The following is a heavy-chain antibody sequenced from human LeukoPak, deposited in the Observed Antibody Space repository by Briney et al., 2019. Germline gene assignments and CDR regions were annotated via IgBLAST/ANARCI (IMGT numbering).Heavy chain of an antibody. D-gene: IGHD6-13*01. Sequence: PGRSLRLSCAASGFTFSSYAMHWVRQAPGKGLEWVAVISYDGSNKYYADSVKGRFTISRDNSKNTLYLQMNSLRAEDTAVYYCARALTSAAAGTFYFDYGGQGTLVTVSS. CDR1: GFTFSSYA. V-gene: IGHV3-30*04. CDR2: ISYDGSNK. J-gene: IGHJ4*02. CDR3: ARALTSAAAGTFYFDY.